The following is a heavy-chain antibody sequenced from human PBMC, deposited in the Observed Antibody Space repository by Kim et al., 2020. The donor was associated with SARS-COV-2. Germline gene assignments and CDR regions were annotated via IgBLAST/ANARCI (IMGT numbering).Heavy chain of an antibody. CDR3: TRAHNIGSWAYYNYYMDV. CDR2: IRSKAYGGTT. Sequence: GGSLRLSCTASGFTFGDHAMSWVRQAPGKGLEWVGFIRSKAYGGTTEYAASVKGRFTISRDDSKSIAYLQMNSLKTEDTAVYYCTRAHNIGSWAYYNYYMDVWGKGTTVTVSS. CDR1: GFTFGDHA. D-gene: IGHD1-26*01. J-gene: IGHJ6*03. V-gene: IGHV3-49*04.